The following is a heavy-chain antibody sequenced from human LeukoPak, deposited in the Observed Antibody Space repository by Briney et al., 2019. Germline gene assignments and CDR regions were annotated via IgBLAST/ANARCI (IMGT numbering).Heavy chain of an antibody. J-gene: IGHJ4*02. Sequence: PGGSLRLSCAGSGFTFSSYAMSWVRQAPGEGLEWVSAISGSGGSTYYADSVKGRFTISRDNSKNTLYLQMNSLRAEDTAIYYCASQPGIAASPGGYWGQGTLVTVSS. D-gene: IGHD6-13*01. CDR3: ASQPGIAASPGGY. V-gene: IGHV3-23*01. CDR2: ISGSGGST. CDR1: GFTFSSYA.